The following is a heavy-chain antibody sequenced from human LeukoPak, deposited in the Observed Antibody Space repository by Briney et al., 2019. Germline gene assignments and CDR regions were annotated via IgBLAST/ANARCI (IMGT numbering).Heavy chain of an antibody. Sequence: PGGSLRLSCAASGFTFNDYYMSWIRQAPGKGLEWVSYISSGSSTTYYADSVKGRFTISRDNAKNSLYLQMNSLRAEDTAVYYCARRRDYFDYWGQETLVTVSP. CDR1: GFTFNDYY. J-gene: IGHJ4*02. CDR2: ISSGSSTT. V-gene: IGHV3-11*01. CDR3: ARRRDYFDY.